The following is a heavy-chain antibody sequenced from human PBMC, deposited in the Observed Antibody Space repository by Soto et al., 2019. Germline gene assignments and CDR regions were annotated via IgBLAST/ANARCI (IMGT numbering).Heavy chain of an antibody. CDR1: GGSISSYY. J-gene: IGHJ4*02. Sequence: SETLSLTCTVSGGSISSYYWSWIRQHPGKGLEWIGYIYYSGSTYYNPSLKSRVTISVDTSKNQFSLKLSSVTAADTAVYYCARSIAAAGDFDYWGQGTLVTVSS. D-gene: IGHD6-13*01. CDR3: ARSIAAAGDFDY. CDR2: IYYSGST. V-gene: IGHV4-59*06.